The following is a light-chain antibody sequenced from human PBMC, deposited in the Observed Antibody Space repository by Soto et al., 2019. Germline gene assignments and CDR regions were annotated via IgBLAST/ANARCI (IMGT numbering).Light chain of an antibody. CDR1: SSDVGAYTY. V-gene: IGLV2-14*03. CDR3: HSYTSSNTYV. Sequence: QSVLTQPASVSGSPGQSITISCTGTSSDVGAYTYVSWFQQHPGKAPKLMIFDVSSRPSGVSDRFSGSKSGNTASLTIAGLQAEDEADYYCHSYTSSNTYVFGTGTKVTVL. CDR2: DVS. J-gene: IGLJ1*01.